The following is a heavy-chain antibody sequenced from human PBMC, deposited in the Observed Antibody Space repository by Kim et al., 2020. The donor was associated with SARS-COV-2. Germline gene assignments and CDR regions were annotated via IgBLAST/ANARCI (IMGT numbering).Heavy chain of an antibody. D-gene: IGHD3-10*01. CDR1: GYTFTSYA. Sequence: ASVKVSCKASGYTFTSYAMHWVRQAPGQRLEWMGWINAGNGNTKYSQKFQGRVTITRDTSAGTAYMELSSLRSEDTAVYYCARAQYYYGSGRYYPTEYFQHCGQRNPFTVS. J-gene: IGHJ1*01. CDR3: ARAQYYYGSGRYYPTEYFQH. V-gene: IGHV1-3*01. CDR2: INAGNGNT.